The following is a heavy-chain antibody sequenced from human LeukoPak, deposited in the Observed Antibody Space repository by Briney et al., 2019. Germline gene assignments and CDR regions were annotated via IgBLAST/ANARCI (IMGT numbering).Heavy chain of an antibody. CDR1: GGSISSYY. CDR3: ARPSFYTSSSGFDP. J-gene: IGHJ5*02. V-gene: IGHV4-39*01. Sequence: PSETLSLTCTISGGSISSYYWGWIRQPPGKGLEWIGSIYYGGSTYSNPSLKSRVTISLDTAKNQFSLKLSSVTAADTAVYYCARPSFYTSSSGFDPWGQGTLVTVSS. CDR2: IYYGGST. D-gene: IGHD6-13*01.